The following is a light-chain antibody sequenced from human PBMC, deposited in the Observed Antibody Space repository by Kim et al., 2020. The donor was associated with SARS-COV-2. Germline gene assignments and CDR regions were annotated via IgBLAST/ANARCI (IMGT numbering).Light chain of an antibody. Sequence: EIQMTQSPSSVSASIGDRVTISCRASQGISSWLAWYQRKPGKAPKLLIYAASTLQSGVPSRFSGSGSGTDFTLTISSLQPEDFATYSCQQGNTFPLTFGGGTKVDIK. CDR1: QGISSW. CDR3: QQGNTFPLT. CDR2: AAS. V-gene: IGKV1-12*01. J-gene: IGKJ4*01.